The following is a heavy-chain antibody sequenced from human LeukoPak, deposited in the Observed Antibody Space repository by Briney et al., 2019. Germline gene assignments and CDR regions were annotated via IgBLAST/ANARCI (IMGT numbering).Heavy chain of an antibody. V-gene: IGHV3-23*01. CDR3: AKLGPDILTASGGAFDI. CDR2: ISGSGGST. Sequence: GGSLRLSCAASGFTFSSYAMSWVRQAPGKGLEWVSAISGSGGSTYYADSVKGRFTISRDNSKNTLYLQMNSLRAEDTAVYYCAKLGPDILTASGGAFDIWGQGTMVTVSS. J-gene: IGHJ3*02. CDR1: GFTFSSYA. D-gene: IGHD3-9*01.